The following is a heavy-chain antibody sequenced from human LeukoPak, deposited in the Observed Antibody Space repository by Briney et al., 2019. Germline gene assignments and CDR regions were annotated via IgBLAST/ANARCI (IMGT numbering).Heavy chain of an antibody. CDR3: ARDQVYYYGMDV. CDR1: GGSISSGGYY. Sequence: SQTLSLTCTVSGGSISSGGYYLSWIRQHPGKGLGWIGYIYYSGSTYYNPSLKSRVTISVDTSKNQFSLKLSSVTAADTAVYYCARDQVYYYGMDVWGQGTTVTVSS. J-gene: IGHJ6*02. CDR2: IYYSGST. V-gene: IGHV4-31*03.